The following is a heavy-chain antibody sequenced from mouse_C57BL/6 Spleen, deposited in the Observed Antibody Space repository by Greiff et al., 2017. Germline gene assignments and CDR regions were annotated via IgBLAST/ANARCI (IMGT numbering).Heavy chain of an antibody. CDR3: ARGYYGSSYDGYYYAMDY. CDR1: GYTFTTYP. J-gene: IGHJ4*01. CDR2: FHPYNDDT. V-gene: IGHV1-47*01. D-gene: IGHD1-1*01. Sequence: VQLQQSGAELVKPGASVKMSCKASGYTFTTYPIEWMKQNHGKSLEWIGNFHPYNDDTKYNEKFKGKATLTVEKSSSTVYVGLSRLTSDDSAVYYCARGYYGSSYDGYYYAMDYWGQGTSVTVSS.